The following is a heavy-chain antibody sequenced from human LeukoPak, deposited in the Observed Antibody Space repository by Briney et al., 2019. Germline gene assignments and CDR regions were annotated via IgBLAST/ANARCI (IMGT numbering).Heavy chain of an antibody. J-gene: IGHJ3*02. Sequence: WIRQPPGKGLEWVGRIKSKIDGETTHYAAPVKGRFTISRDDSKNTLYLQMNSLKTEDTAVYYCTTLYYDILIGYLLDAFDIWGQGTMVTVSS. D-gene: IGHD3-9*01. CDR3: TTLYYDILIGYLLDAFDI. CDR2: IKSKIDGETT. V-gene: IGHV3-15*01.